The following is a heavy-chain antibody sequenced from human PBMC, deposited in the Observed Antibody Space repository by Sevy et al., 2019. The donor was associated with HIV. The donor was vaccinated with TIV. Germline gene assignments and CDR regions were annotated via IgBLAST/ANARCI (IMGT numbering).Heavy chain of an antibody. J-gene: IGHJ5*01. CDR3: ARAEGDGSTYGFFES. D-gene: IGHD4-17*01. CDR1: GGSIRSGRYY. V-gene: IGHV4-61*02. Sequence: SETLSLTCTVSGGSIRSGRYYWTWIRQSAGKGLEWIGRIFPSGGSNFNPSMMSRVSMSIDTSKKQFYLRLNSVTAADKAVYYCARAEGDGSTYGFFESWGPGTLLTVSS. CDR2: IFPSGGS.